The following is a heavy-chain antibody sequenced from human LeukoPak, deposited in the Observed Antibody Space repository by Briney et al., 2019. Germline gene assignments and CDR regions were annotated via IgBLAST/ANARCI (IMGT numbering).Heavy chain of an antibody. CDR1: GGTFSSYA. D-gene: IGHD6-19*01. J-gene: IGHJ6*03. V-gene: IGHV1-69*01. CDR2: IIPIFGTA. CDR3: ARSFRHSSGWDYYYYMDV. Sequence: GSSVKVSCKASGGTFSSYAVSWVRQAPGQGLEWMGGIIPIFGTANYAQKFQGRVTITADESTTTAHMELSRLRSEDTAVYYCARSFRHSSGWDYYYYMDVWGKGTTVTISS.